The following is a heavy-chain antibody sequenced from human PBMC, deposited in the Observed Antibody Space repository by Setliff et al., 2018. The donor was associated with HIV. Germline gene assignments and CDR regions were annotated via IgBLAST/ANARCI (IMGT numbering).Heavy chain of an antibody. Sequence: SETLSLTCTVSGGSISRYYWSWIRQSPGKGLEWIGYVYFTGHTNFNPSLKSRVTMSIDTPQNQFSLTLTSVTAADTAVYYCARGEAVALDYWGQGTLVTVSS. V-gene: IGHV4-59*01. CDR3: ARGEAVALDY. D-gene: IGHD6-19*01. J-gene: IGHJ4*02. CDR1: GGSISRYY. CDR2: VYFTGHT.